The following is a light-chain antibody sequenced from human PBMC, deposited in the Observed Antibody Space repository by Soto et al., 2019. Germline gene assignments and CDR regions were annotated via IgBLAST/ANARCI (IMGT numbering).Light chain of an antibody. CDR2: GAS. Sequence: EVAAPSKRASQSVSNNLTWYQQKPGQPPRLLIYGASTRATGVPGRFSGSGSGTQFTLTINSLQAEELAVLYCQPYMNRSHTFGAGTKVDIK. CDR3: QPYMNRSHT. CDR1: QSVSNN. J-gene: IGKJ4*02. V-gene: IGKV3-15*01.